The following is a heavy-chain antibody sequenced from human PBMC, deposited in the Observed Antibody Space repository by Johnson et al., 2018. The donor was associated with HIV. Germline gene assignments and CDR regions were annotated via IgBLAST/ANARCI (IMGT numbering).Heavy chain of an antibody. CDR3: ARDCRTVWYYDFWSGYPNDAFDI. V-gene: IGHV3-7*05. CDR2: IKQDGSEK. J-gene: IGHJ3*02. Sequence: VQLVESGGGLVQPGGSLRLSCAASGFTFSSYWMSWVRQAPGKGLEWVANIKQDGSEKYYVDSVKGRFTISRDNAKNSLYLQMNSLRAEDTAVYYCARDCRTVWYYDFWSGYPNDAFDIWGQGTMVTVSS. D-gene: IGHD3-3*01. CDR1: GFTFSSYW.